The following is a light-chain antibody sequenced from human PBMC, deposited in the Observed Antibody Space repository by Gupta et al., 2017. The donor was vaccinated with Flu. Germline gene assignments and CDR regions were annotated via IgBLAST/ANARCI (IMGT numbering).Light chain of an antibody. CDR1: QSVSSY. CDR3: QQDSKWPLT. V-gene: IGKV3-15*01. Sequence: EIVMPQSPVTLSVSPGESATLSCRASQSVSSYLAWYQQRPGQAPRLLIYGASTRAAGIPARFSGSGSATDFTLTISSLQSEDFEVYYCQQDSKWPLTFGGGTKVEIK. CDR2: GAS. J-gene: IGKJ4*01.